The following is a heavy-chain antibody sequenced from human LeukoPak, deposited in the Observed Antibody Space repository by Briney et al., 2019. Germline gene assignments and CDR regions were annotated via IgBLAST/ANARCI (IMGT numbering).Heavy chain of an antibody. J-gene: IGHJ6*03. D-gene: IGHD3-3*01. CDR2: IIPIFGTA. CDR3: ARDKDFWSGYYRANYYYYMDV. Sequence: VASVKVPCKASGGTFSSYAISWVRQAPGQGLEWMGGIIPIFGTANYAQKFQGRVTITTDESTSTAYMELSSLRSEDTAVYYCARDKDFWSGYYRANYYYYMDVWGKGTTVTVSS. V-gene: IGHV1-69*05. CDR1: GGTFSSYA.